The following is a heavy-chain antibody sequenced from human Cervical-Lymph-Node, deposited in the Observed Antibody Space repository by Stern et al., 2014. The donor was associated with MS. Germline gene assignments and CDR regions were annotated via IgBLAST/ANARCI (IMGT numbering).Heavy chain of an antibody. J-gene: IGHJ4*02. D-gene: IGHD3-9*01. CDR1: GFSFSNYA. CDR3: ASRSVYWYDTTVYYASHYFDH. Sequence: VQLLESGGGVVQSGRSLRLSCAASGFSFSNYAIHWVRQAPGKGLEWVAVISSDGNNKDYADSVKGRFTISRDNSKNTLYLQINSLSAEDTAIYYCASRSVYWYDTTVYYASHYFDHWGQGTLVTVSS. V-gene: IGHV3-30*19. CDR2: ISSDGNNK.